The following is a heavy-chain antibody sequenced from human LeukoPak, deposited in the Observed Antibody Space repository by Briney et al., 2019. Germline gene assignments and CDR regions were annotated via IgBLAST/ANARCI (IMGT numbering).Heavy chain of an antibody. V-gene: IGHV4-34*01. CDR1: GGSFSGYY. CDR2: INHSGST. Sequence: SSETLSLTCAVYGGSFSGYYWSWIRQPPGKGLEWIGEINHSGSTNYNPSLKGRVTISVDTSKNQFSLKLSSVTAADTAVYYCARGLNGDPDAFDIWGQGTMVTVSS. CDR3: ARGLNGDPDAFDI. J-gene: IGHJ3*02. D-gene: IGHD2-21*02.